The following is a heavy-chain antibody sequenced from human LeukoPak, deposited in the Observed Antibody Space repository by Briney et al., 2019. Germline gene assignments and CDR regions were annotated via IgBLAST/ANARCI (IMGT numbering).Heavy chain of an antibody. Sequence: SETLSLTCTVSGGSISSSSYYWGWIRQPPGKGLEWIGSIYYSGSTYYNPSLKSRVTISVDTSKNQFSLKLSSVTAADTAVYYCARDHDYGEYDYWGQGTLVTVSS. V-gene: IGHV4-39*07. CDR1: GGSISSSSYY. D-gene: IGHD4-17*01. CDR2: IYYSGST. CDR3: ARDHDYGEYDY. J-gene: IGHJ4*02.